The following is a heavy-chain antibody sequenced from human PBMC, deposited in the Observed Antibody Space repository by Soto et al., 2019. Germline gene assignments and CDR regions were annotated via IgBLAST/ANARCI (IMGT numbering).Heavy chain of an antibody. Sequence: EVQLVESGGGLVQPGESLRLSCAASGLTFRSYWMHWVRQAPGKGLVWVSRINTDGSVAMYVDSVKGRFTISRDNAKNTLYLPMNSLRAEDTAVYYCVRDMQFWRLDSWGHGTLVTASS. J-gene: IGHJ5*01. V-gene: IGHV3-74*03. CDR2: INTDGSVA. D-gene: IGHD3-3*02. CDR3: VRDMQFWRLDS. CDR1: GLTFRSYW.